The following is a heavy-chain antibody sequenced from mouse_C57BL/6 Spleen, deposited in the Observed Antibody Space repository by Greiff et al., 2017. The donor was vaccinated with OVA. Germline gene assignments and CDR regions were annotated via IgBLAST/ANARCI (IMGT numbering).Heavy chain of an antibody. CDR2: ISDGGSYT. V-gene: IGHV5-4*01. Sequence: EVQLVESGGGLVKPGGSLKLSCAASGFTFSSYAMSWVRQTPEKRLEWVATISDGGSYTYYPDNVKGRFTISRDNAKNNLYLQMSHLKSEDTAMYYCAREGTFHAWFAYWGQGTLVTVSA. CDR1: GFTFSSYA. CDR3: AREGTFHAWFAY. J-gene: IGHJ3*01.